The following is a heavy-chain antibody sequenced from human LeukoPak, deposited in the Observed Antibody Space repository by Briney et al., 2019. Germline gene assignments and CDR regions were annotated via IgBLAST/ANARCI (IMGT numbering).Heavy chain of an antibody. CDR3: AILYRINQRDGDAFDI. CDR1: GGSISSYY. J-gene: IGHJ3*02. V-gene: IGHV4-4*07. CDR2: IYTSGST. Sequence: SETLSLTCSVSGGSISSYYWSWIRQPAGKGLEWIGRIYTSGSTNYNPSLKSRVTISVDTSKNQFSLKLSSVTAADTAVYYCAILYRINQRDGDAFDIWGQGTMVTVSS. D-gene: IGHD5-24*01.